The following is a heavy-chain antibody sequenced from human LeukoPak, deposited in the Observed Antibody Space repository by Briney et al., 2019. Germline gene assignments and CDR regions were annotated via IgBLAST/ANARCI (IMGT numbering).Heavy chain of an antibody. J-gene: IGHJ4*02. Sequence: PGGSLRLSCAASGFTFSSYAMSWVRQAPGKGLEWVSAISGSGGSTYYSDSVKGRFTISRDNSKNTLYLQMNSLRAEDTAVYYCAKGHGITIFSVVDYWGQETLVTVSS. CDR1: GFTFSSYA. V-gene: IGHV3-23*01. CDR3: AKGHGITIFSVVDY. CDR2: ISGSGGST. D-gene: IGHD3-9*01.